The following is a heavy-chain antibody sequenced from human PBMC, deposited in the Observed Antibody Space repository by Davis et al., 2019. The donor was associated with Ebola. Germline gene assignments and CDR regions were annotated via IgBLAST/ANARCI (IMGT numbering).Heavy chain of an antibody. CDR1: GGSISSSSYY. CDR3: ARGGSYRPYYFDY. V-gene: IGHV4-39*07. J-gene: IGHJ4*02. D-gene: IGHD3-16*02. CDR2: IYYSGST. Sequence: SETLSLTCTVSGGSISSSSYYWGWIRQPPGKGLEWIGSIYYSGSTYYNPSLKSRVTISVDTSKNQFSLKLSSVTAADTAVYYCARGGSYRPYYFDYWGQGTLVTVSS.